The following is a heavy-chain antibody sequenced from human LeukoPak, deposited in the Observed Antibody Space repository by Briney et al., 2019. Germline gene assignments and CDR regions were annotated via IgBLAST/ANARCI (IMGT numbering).Heavy chain of an antibody. CDR2: INHSGST. J-gene: IGHJ4*02. V-gene: IGHV4-34*01. D-gene: IGHD5-12*01. Sequence: SETLSLTGAVYGGSFSGYYWSWIRQPPGKGLEWIGEINHSGSTNYNPSLKSRVTISVDTSKNQFSLKLSSVTAADTAVYYCARCIVATVIDYWGQGTLVTVSS. CDR1: GGSFSGYY. CDR3: ARCIVATVIDY.